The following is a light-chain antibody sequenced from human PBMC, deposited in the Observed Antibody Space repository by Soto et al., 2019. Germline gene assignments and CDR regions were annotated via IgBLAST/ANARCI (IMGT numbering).Light chain of an antibody. CDR2: DAS. Sequence: DVQMTQSPSTLAASVGDRVTITCRASENIKHWLARYQQTPGKAPKVLISDASRLETGVPSRFSGSGYGTDFTLTITSLQSDDFGTYFCQHYKSYSEAFGQGTKVDIK. CDR3: QHYKSYSEA. CDR1: ENIKHW. V-gene: IGKV1-5*01. J-gene: IGKJ1*01.